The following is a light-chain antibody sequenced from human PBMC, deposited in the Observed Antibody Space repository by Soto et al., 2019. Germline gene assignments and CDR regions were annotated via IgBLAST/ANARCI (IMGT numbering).Light chain of an antibody. Sequence: QSALTQPASVSGSPGPSITISCTGTSTDVGGYNYVSWYQQHPGKAPKLMVYDVSNRPSGVSNRFSDSKSGNTASLTISGLQAEDEADYYCSSYTSSSTPYVFGTGTKLTVL. V-gene: IGLV2-14*01. CDR2: DVS. J-gene: IGLJ1*01. CDR1: STDVGGYNY. CDR3: SSYTSSSTPYV.